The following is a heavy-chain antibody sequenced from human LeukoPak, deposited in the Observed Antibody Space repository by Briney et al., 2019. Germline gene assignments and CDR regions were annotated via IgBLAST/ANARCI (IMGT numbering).Heavy chain of an antibody. V-gene: IGHV3-21*01. CDR1: GFTFSSYS. D-gene: IGHD6-19*01. CDR2: ISSSSSYI. J-gene: IGHJ5*02. Sequence: GGSLRLSCAASGFTFSSYSMNWVRQAPGKGLKWVSSISSSSSYIYYADSVKGRFTISRDNAKNSLYLQMNSLRAEDTAVYYCARAVAGTDPFDPWGQGTLVTVSS. CDR3: ARAVAGTDPFDP.